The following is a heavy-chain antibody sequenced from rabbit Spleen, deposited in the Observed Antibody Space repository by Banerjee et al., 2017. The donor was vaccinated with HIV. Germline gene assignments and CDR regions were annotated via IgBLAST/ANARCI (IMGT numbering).Heavy chain of an antibody. V-gene: IGHV1S40*01. Sequence: QSLEESGGGLVKPGGTLTLTCKASGIDYSTYYYMCWVRQAPGKGPEWIACIYSDSYANSYYASWAKGRFTISKTSSTTVTLQMTSLTAADTATYFCATSADFTASTAFNLWGQGTLVTVS. CDR1: GIDYSTYYY. J-gene: IGHJ4*01. CDR2: IYSDSYANS. D-gene: IGHD2-1*01. CDR3: ATSADFTASTAFNL.